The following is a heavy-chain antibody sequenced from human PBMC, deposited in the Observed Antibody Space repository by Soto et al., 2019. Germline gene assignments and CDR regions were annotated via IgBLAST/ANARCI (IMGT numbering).Heavy chain of an antibody. V-gene: IGHV4-39*01. CDR3: ARGEYCGGDCYSGAGWFDP. CDR2: IYYSGST. CDR1: GGSISSSSYY. D-gene: IGHD2-21*02. J-gene: IGHJ5*02. Sequence: PSETLSLTCTVSGGSISSSSYYWCLIRQPPGKGLEWIGSIYYSGSTYYNPSLKSRVTISVDTSKNQSSLKLSSVTAADTAVYYCARGEYCGGDCYSGAGWFDPWGQGTLVTVSS.